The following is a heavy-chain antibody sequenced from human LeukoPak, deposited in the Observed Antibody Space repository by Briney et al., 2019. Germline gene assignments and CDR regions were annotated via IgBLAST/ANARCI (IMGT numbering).Heavy chain of an antibody. CDR1: GFTFSSYA. V-gene: IGHV3-23*01. Sequence: PGGSLRFSCAASGFTFSSYAMSWVRQAPGKGLEWVSGISGSGDSTYYADSVKGRFTTSRDNSKNTLYLQMSSLRAEDTAVYYCAKIIVVLPSTISNPYYFDYWGQGTLVTVSS. D-gene: IGHD2-2*02. CDR3: AKIIVVLPSTISNPYYFDY. CDR2: ISGSGDST. J-gene: IGHJ4*02.